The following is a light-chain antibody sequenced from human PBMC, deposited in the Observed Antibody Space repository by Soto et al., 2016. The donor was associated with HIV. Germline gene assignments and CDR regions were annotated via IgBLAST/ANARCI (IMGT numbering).Light chain of an antibody. CDR1: QSLLHSNGYYY. Sequence: EIVMTQSPLSLPVTPGESASISCRSSQSLLHSNGYYYLTWYLQRPGQSPRRLISLGSNRASGVPDRFSGSGSGTDFTLRIGRVEPEDVGIYYCMQALQTPLTFGQGTRLEIK. J-gene: IGKJ5*01. CDR2: LGS. CDR3: MQALQTPLT. V-gene: IGKV2-28*01.